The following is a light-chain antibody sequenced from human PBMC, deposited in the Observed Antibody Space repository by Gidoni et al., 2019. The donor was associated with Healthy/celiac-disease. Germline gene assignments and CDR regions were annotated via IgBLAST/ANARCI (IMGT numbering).Light chain of an antibody. CDR3: QQYDNLPWT. Sequence: DIQMTQSPSSLSASVGDRVTITCQASQDISNYLNWYQQKPGKAPKLLIYDASKLETGVPSRFSGSGSGTDFTFTISSLQPEDSATYYCQQYDNLPWTFGQGTKVEIK. CDR1: QDISNY. V-gene: IGKV1-33*01. J-gene: IGKJ1*01. CDR2: DAS.